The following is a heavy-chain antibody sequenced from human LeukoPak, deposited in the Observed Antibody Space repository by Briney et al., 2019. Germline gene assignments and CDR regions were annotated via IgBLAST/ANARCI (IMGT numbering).Heavy chain of an antibody. CDR1: GYTLTGFY. D-gene: IGHD6-13*01. CDR3: ARMYSSSSYGYYFDY. V-gene: IGHV1-2*02. J-gene: IGHJ4*02. Sequence: ASVKVSCKASGYTLTGFYMHWVRQAPGQGLEWMGWINANSGVTDYAQNFQGRVTMTRDTSISTAYMELSRLRSDDTAIYYCARMYSSSSYGYYFDYWGQGTLVTVSS. CDR2: INANSGVT.